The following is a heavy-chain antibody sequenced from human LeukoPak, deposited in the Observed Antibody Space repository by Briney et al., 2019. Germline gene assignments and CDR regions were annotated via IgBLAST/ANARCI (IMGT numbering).Heavy chain of an antibody. V-gene: IGHV3-15*01. CDR1: GFTFSSYG. CDR3: TTDQLVFDY. Sequence: GGSLRLSCAASGFTFSSYGMHWVRQAPGEGLEWVGHIKSKTDGGTTDYAAPVKGRFTISRDDSKNKMYLQTNSLKTDDTAEYYFTTDQLVFDYWGQGTLVTASS. CDR2: IKSKTDGGTT. J-gene: IGHJ4*02. D-gene: IGHD6-13*01.